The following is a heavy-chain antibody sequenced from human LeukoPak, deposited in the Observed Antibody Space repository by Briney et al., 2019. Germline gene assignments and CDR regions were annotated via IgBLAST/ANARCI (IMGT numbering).Heavy chain of an antibody. CDR3: ARIDCGGDCYKYFQH. CDR2: INYSGST. J-gene: IGHJ1*01. CDR1: GGSISHYY. D-gene: IGHD2-21*01. V-gene: IGHV4-59*08. Sequence: SETLSLTCPVSGGSISHYYWSWLRQPPGKGLEWIGYINYSGSTNYNPSLKSRVTISVDTSKSQFSLKLSSVTAADTAVYYCARIDCGGDCYKYFQHWGQGTLVTVSS.